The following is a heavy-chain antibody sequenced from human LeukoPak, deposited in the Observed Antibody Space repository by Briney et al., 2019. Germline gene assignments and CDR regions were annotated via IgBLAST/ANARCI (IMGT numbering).Heavy chain of an antibody. J-gene: IGHJ6*03. CDR1: GGSISSYY. Sequence: SETLSLTCTVSGGSISSYYWSWIRQPPGKGLEWIGYTYTSGSTNYNPSLKSRVTISVDTSKNQFSLKLSSVTAADTAVYYCARVSVETNYDFWSGYYYYYYMDVWGKGTTVTVSS. D-gene: IGHD3-3*01. V-gene: IGHV4-4*09. CDR3: ARVSVETNYDFWSGYYYYYYMDV. CDR2: TYTSGST.